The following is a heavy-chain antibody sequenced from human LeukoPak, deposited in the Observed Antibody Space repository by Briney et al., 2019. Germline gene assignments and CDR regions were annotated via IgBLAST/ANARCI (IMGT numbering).Heavy chain of an antibody. D-gene: IGHD4-17*01. J-gene: IGHJ3*02. Sequence: GGSLRLSCAASGFTFSSYSMNWVRQAPGKGLEWVSSISSSSSYIYYADSVKGRFTISRDNAKNLLYLQMNSLRAEDTAVYYCARTSADYANDAFDIWGQGTMVTVSS. V-gene: IGHV3-21*01. CDR2: ISSSSSYI. CDR1: GFTFSSYS. CDR3: ARTSADYANDAFDI.